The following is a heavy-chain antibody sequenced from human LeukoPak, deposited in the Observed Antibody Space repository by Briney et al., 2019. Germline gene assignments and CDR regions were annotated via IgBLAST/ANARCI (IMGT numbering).Heavy chain of an antibody. CDR1: GDSISSYF. V-gene: IGHV4-59*01. CDR2: THYSGST. D-gene: IGHD3-16*01. Sequence: SETVSLTCTVSGDSISSYFWSWIRQSPGKGLEWIGYTHYSGSTSYNPSLTSRVTISLDTSKNQFYLKLSSVTASDTAFYYCARDQRRDYGDYFDNWGQGTQVTVSS. CDR3: ARDQRRDYGDYFDN. J-gene: IGHJ4*02.